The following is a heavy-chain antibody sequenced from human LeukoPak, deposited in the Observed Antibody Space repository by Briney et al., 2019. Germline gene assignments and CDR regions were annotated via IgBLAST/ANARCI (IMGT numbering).Heavy chain of an antibody. J-gene: IGHJ3*02. CDR3: ARERTTVVTPPTFDI. CDR1: GGSFSGYY. D-gene: IGHD4-23*01. V-gene: IGHV4-34*01. CDR2: INHSGST. Sequence: KTSETLSLTCAVYGGSFSGYYWSWIRQPPGKGLECIGEINHSGSTNYNPSLKSRVTISVDTSKNQFSLKLSSVTAADTAVYYCARERTTVVTPPTFDIWGQGTMVTVSS.